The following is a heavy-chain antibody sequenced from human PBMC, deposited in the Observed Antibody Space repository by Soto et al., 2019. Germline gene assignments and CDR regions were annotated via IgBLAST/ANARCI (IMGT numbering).Heavy chain of an antibody. V-gene: IGHV4-30-4*01. CDR1: GGSVNTGDNY. Sequence: QVQLHQSGPGMVKPSQTLSLECTVIGGSVNTGDNYWSWVRQSPGRGLEWIGYIYHTGNTFYNPSLENRVTMSVDASKNQFSLTLTSVTAADTAVYCCASEPLDGIDVWGQGTNVTVSS. CDR2: IYHTGNT. CDR3: ASEPLDGIDV. J-gene: IGHJ6*02.